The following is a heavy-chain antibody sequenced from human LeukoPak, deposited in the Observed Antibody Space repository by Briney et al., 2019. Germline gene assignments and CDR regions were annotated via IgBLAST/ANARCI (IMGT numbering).Heavy chain of an antibody. Sequence: GGSLRLSCAASGFTFSSYSMNWVRQAPGKGLEWVSSISSSSSYIYYADPVKGRFTISRDNAKNSLYLQMNSLRAEDTAVYYCASRPDCSSTSCYDYWGQGTLVTVSS. CDR1: GFTFSSYS. J-gene: IGHJ4*02. CDR3: ASRPDCSSTSCYDY. V-gene: IGHV3-21*01. D-gene: IGHD2-2*01. CDR2: ISSSSSYI.